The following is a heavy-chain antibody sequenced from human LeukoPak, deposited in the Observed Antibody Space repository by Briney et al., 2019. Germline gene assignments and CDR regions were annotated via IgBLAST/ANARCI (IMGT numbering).Heavy chain of an antibody. J-gene: IGHJ4*02. D-gene: IGHD1-26*01. CDR1: GYTFTGYY. CDR3: AKDLGSGSYQPSDY. Sequence: ASVKVSCKASGYTFTGYYMHWVRQAPGQGLEWMGWINPNSGGTNYAQKFRGRVTMTRDTSIRTAYMELSRLRSDDTAVYYCAKDLGSGSYQPSDYWGQGTLVTVSS. CDR2: INPNSGGT. V-gene: IGHV1-2*02.